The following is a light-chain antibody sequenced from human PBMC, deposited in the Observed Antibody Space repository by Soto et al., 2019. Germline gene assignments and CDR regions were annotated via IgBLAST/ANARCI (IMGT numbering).Light chain of an antibody. CDR3: QQYGSSPRT. J-gene: IGKJ1*01. CDR1: QSISSY. CDR2: AAS. Sequence: DIQMTQSPSSLSASLGDRVTIXXRASQSISSYLNWYQQKPGKAPKIXIYAASSLQSGVPSRFSGSGAGTDFTLTISRLEPEDFAVYYCQQYGSSPRTFGQGTKVDIK. V-gene: IGKV1-39*01.